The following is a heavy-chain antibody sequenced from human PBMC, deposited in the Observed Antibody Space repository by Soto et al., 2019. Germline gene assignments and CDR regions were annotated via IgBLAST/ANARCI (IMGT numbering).Heavy chain of an antibody. CDR3: ARGSTIFGVVINYYYYYGMDV. Sequence: SETLYLTCTVSGGSISSYYWSWIRQPPGKGLELIGYIYYSGSTNYNPSLKSRVTISVDTSKNQFSLKLSSVTAADTAVYYCARGSTIFGVVINYYYYYGMDVWGQGTTVTVSS. D-gene: IGHD3-3*01. CDR1: GGSISSYY. J-gene: IGHJ6*02. CDR2: IYYSGST. V-gene: IGHV4-59*01.